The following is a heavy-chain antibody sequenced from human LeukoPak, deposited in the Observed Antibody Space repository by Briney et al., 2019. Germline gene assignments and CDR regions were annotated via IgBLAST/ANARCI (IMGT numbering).Heavy chain of an antibody. CDR2: INPSGGST. J-gene: IGHJ5*02. CDR3: ARARITMIRPYNWFDP. Sequence: ASVKVSCTASGYTFTSYYMHWVRQAPGQGLEWMGLINPSGGSTSYAQKFQGRVTMTRDTSTSTVYMELSSLRSEDTAVYYCARARITMIRPYNWFDPWGQGTLVTVSS. V-gene: IGHV1-46*01. D-gene: IGHD3-22*01. CDR1: GYTFTSYY.